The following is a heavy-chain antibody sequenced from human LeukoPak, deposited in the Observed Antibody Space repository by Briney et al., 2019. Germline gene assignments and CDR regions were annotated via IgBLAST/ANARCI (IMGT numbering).Heavy chain of an antibody. J-gene: IGHJ4*02. CDR1: GYTFTSYG. V-gene: IGHV1-18*01. Sequence: ASVKVSCKASGYTFTSYGISWVRQAPGQGLEWMGWISTFNDNTHYAQKLQGRVTMTTDTSMSTAYMELRSLRSDDTAIYYCARRLYCSGGSCYSGGDYWGQGTLVTVSS. CDR2: ISTFNDNT. CDR3: ARRLYCSGGSCYSGGDY. D-gene: IGHD2-15*01.